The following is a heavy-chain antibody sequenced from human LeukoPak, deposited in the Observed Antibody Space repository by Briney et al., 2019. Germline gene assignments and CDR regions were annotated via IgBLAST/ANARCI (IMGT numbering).Heavy chain of an antibody. D-gene: IGHD6-13*01. J-gene: IGHJ4*02. CDR2: ISYDGNNK. Sequence: GGSLRLSCAASGFTFSTSIMHWVRQAPGKGLEWVAVISYDGNNKYYADSVKGRFTISRDNSKSTLYVQMNSLSAEDTAVYYCAKEVTAAGGNFEYWGQGTLVTVSS. CDR3: AKEVTAAGGNFEY. V-gene: IGHV3-30*18. CDR1: GFTFSTSI.